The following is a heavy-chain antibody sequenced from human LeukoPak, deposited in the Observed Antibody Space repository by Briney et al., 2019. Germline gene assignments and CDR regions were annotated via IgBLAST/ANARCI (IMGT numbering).Heavy chain of an antibody. CDR2: IYYKEST. CDR1: GRSIPTTSYY. V-gene: IGHV4-39*01. CDR3: ARHGKYPYGIVY. Sequence: SETLSLTCTASGRSIPTTSYYWGWVRQPPGKGLEWIGHIYYKESTNYKRYLKSRDTMSVHKSRNQFSLRLSSVTAADRAVYYCARHGKYPYGIVYGGEGTVVTVS. D-gene: IGHD2/OR15-2a*01. J-gene: IGHJ4*02.